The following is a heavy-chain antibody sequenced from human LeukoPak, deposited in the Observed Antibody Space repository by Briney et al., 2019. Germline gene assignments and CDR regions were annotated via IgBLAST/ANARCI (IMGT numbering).Heavy chain of an antibody. CDR1: GFTFSSYN. Sequence: GGSLRLSCAASGFTFSSYNTNWVRQAPGKGLEWVSSVTNTGDYIYYADSMKGRFTISRDNAKTSLYLQMNSLRAEDTAVYYCATHGYNSLDYWGQGTLVTVSS. V-gene: IGHV3-21*01. CDR3: ATHGYNSLDY. CDR2: VTNTGDYI. J-gene: IGHJ4*02. D-gene: IGHD5-24*01.